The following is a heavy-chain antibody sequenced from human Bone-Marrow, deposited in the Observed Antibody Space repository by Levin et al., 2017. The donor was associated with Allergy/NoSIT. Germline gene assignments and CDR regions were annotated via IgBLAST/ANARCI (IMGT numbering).Heavy chain of an antibody. V-gene: IGHV4-34*01. CDR1: GGSFSGYY. J-gene: IGHJ5*02. CDR3: ARGRMGPYDIARWFDP. CDR2: INHSGST. D-gene: IGHD3-9*01. Sequence: SETLSLTCAVYGGSFSGYYWSWIRQPPGKGLEWIGEINHSGSTNYNPSLKSRVTISVDTSKNQFSLKLSSVTAADTAVYYCARGRMGPYDIARWFDPWGQGTLVTVSS.